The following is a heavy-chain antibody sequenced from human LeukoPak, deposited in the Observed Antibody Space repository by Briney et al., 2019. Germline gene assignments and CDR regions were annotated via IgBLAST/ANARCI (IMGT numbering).Heavy chain of an antibody. V-gene: IGHV1-2*02. CDR1: GYTFTGYY. CDR2: INPNSGGT. J-gene: IGHJ4*02. Sequence: ASVKVSCKASGYTFTGYYMRWVRQAPGQGLEWMGWINPNSGGTNYAQKFQGRVTMTRDTSISTAYMELSRLRPDDTAVYYCARAASSSWFSDYWGQGTLVTVSS. CDR3: ARAASSSWFSDY. D-gene: IGHD6-13*01.